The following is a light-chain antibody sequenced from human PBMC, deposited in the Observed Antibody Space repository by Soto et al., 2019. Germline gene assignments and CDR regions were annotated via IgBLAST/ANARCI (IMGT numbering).Light chain of an antibody. J-gene: IGLJ1*01. V-gene: IGLV2-14*03. CDR3: CSYTTSNTRQIV. CDR1: SSDVGGYNY. Sequence: QSVLTQPASVFGSPGQSITISCTGTSSDVGGYNYVSWYQHHPGKALKLMIYDVSNRPSGVSNRFSGSKSGNTASLTISGLQPEDEADYYCCSYTTSNTRQIVFGTGTKVPVL. CDR2: DVS.